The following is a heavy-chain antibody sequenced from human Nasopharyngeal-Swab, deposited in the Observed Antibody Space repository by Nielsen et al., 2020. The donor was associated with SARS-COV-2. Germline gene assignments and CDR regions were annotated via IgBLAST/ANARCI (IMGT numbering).Heavy chain of an antibody. CDR1: GGSISSGGYY. V-gene: IGHV4-31*03. Sequence: SETLSLTCTVSGGSISSGGYYWSWIRQHPGKGLEWIGYIYYSGSTYYNPSLKSRVTISVDTSKNQFSLKLSSVTAAGTAVYYCARVAVAGNLDYWGQGTLVTVSS. D-gene: IGHD6-19*01. J-gene: IGHJ4*02. CDR3: ARVAVAGNLDY. CDR2: IYYSGST.